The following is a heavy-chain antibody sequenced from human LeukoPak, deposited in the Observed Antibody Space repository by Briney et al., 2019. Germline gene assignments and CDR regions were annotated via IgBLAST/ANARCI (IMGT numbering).Heavy chain of an antibody. V-gene: IGHV1-2*02. D-gene: IGHD3-10*01. J-gene: IGHJ4*02. Sequence: GASVKVSCKASGYTFTGYYMHWVRQAPGQGLEWMGWINPNSGGTNYAQKFQGRVTMTRDTSISTAYMELSRLRSDDTAVYYCARGKGTYYYGSGTDRTLGYWGQGTLVTVSS. CDR3: ARGKGTYYYGSGTDRTLGY. CDR1: GYTFTGYY. CDR2: INPNSGGT.